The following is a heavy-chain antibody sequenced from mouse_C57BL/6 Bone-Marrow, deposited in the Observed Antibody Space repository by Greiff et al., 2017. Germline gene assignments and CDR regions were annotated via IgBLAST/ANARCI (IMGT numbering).Heavy chain of an antibody. Sequence: QVQLQQPGAELVRPGTSVKLSCKASGYTFTSYWMHWVKQRPGQGLEWIGVIDPSDSYTNYNQKFKGKATLTVDTSSSTAYMQLSSLTSEDSAVYYCARRGYYGSSRSYWYFDVWGTGTTVTVSS. V-gene: IGHV1-59*01. CDR2: IDPSDSYT. CDR3: ARRGYYGSSRSYWYFDV. J-gene: IGHJ1*03. D-gene: IGHD1-1*01. CDR1: GYTFTSYW.